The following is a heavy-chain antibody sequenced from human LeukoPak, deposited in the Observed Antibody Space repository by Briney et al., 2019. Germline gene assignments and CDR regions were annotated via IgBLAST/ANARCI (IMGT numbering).Heavy chain of an antibody. D-gene: IGHD3-10*01. V-gene: IGHV3-23*01. CDR2: SGSAGGT. Sequence: QSGGSLRLSCVVSGITLSNYAMSWVRQAPGKGLEWVSGSGSAGGTNYADSVKGRFTISRDNYMNTMYLQMNSLRAEDTAVYFCAKRGIVIRGLLVIGFHKEAYYFDSWGQGILVTVSS. J-gene: IGHJ4*02. CDR1: GITLSNYA. CDR3: AKRGIVIRGLLVIGFHKEAYYFDS.